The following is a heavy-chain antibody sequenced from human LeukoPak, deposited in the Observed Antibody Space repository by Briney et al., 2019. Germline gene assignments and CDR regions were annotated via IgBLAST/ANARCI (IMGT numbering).Heavy chain of an antibody. D-gene: IGHD6-13*01. J-gene: IGHJ4*02. Sequence: GGSLRLSCAASGFTFSSYAMSWVRQAPGKGLEWVSAISGSGGSTYYADSVKGRFTISRDNSNNTLYLQMNSLRAEDTAVYYCAKSSGYSSSWYLKYWGQGTLVTVSS. CDR2: ISGSGGST. CDR3: AKSSGYSSSWYLKY. CDR1: GFTFSSYA. V-gene: IGHV3-23*01.